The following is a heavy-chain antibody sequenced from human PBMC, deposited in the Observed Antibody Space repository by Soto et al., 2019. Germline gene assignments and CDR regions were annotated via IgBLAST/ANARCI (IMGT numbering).Heavy chain of an antibody. Sequence: QVQLVQSGAEVKKPGSSVKVSCKASGGTFSSYAISWVRQAPAPGLEWMGGIIPIFGTADYAQKFQGRVTITADEATSTAYMELSSLRSEDTAVYYCAREMATSYYYYYGMDVWGQGTTVTVSS. J-gene: IGHJ6*02. CDR1: GGTFSSYA. D-gene: IGHD5-12*01. CDR2: IIPIFGTA. V-gene: IGHV1-69*01. CDR3: AREMATSYYYYYGMDV.